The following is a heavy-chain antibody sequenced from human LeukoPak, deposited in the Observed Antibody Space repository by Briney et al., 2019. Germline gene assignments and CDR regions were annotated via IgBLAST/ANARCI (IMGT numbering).Heavy chain of an antibody. CDR1: GASISSGVYS. J-gene: IGHJ3*02. CDR3: ARASHVLRFLEWLPRGAFDI. V-gene: IGHV4-30-4*07. D-gene: IGHD3-3*01. Sequence: SETLSLTCAVSGASISSGVYSWSWIRQPPGKGLEWIGYIYYSGNTYYNPSLKSRLTISLDTSKNLFSLKLSSVTAADTAVYYCARASHVLRFLEWLPRGAFDIWGQGTMVTVSS. CDR2: IYYSGNT.